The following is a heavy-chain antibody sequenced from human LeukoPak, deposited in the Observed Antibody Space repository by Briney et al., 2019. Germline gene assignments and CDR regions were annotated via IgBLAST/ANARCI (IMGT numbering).Heavy chain of an antibody. J-gene: IGHJ4*02. CDR1: GFTFSSHL. CDR2: IKTDGSEE. V-gene: IGHV3-7*05. Sequence: GGSLRLSCAASGFTFSSHLMSWVRQAPGKGLEWVAIIKTDGSEEDYVDAVKGRFTISRDNAKNCLYLQMNNLRAEDTAVYYCARDWNGSGWPTDYWGQGTLVTVSS. CDR3: ARDWNGSGWPTDY. D-gene: IGHD6-19*01.